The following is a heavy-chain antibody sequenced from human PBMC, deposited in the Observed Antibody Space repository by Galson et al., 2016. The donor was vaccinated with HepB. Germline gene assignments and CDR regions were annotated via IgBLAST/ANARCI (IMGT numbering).Heavy chain of an antibody. CDR2: VFYSGTT. J-gene: IGHJ5*02. Sequence: SETLSLTCTVSNDSISATSYYWGWIRQPPGKGLEWIGNVFYSGTTYYNPSPKGRVTISVDTSKNQFYLQLASVSAADTAIYYCARHEKLHYPFDPWGQGTLVIVSS. V-gene: IGHV4-39*01. CDR1: NDSISATSYY. CDR3: ARHEKLHYPFDP. D-gene: IGHD3-10*01.